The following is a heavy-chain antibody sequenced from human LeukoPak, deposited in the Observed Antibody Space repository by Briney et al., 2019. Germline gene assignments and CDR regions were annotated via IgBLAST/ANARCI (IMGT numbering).Heavy chain of an antibody. Sequence: GGSLRLSCEASGFTFSAYAMTWVRQAPGKGLEWVSSIGSDNKPHYSESVKGRFAISRDNSKNTLYLQMNSLRAEDTAVYYCASPTSGQSFDIWGQGTMVTVSS. CDR1: GFTFSAYA. D-gene: IGHD6-19*01. CDR2: IGSDNKP. V-gene: IGHV3-23*05. J-gene: IGHJ3*02. CDR3: ASPTSGQSFDI.